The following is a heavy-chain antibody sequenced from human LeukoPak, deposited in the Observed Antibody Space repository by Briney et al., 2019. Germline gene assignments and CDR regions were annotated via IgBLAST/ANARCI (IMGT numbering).Heavy chain of an antibody. CDR2: INHSGST. CDR3: ARYYYGSGTDYYYYYGMDV. D-gene: IGHD3-10*01. Sequence: PSETLSLTCTVSGGSISSYYWSWIRQPPGKGLEWIGEINHSGSTNYNPSLKSRVTISVDTSKNQFSLKLSSVTAADTAVYYCARYYYGSGTDYYYYYGMDVWGQGTTVTVSS. CDR1: GGSISSYY. V-gene: IGHV4-34*01. J-gene: IGHJ6*02.